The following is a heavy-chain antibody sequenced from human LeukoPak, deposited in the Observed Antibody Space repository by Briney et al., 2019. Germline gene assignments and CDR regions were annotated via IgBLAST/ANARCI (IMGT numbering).Heavy chain of an antibody. CDR2: ISSRGGTI. Sequence: GGSLRLSCAASGFTFSSYEMNWVRQAPGEGPEWISYISSRGGTIKYADSVKGRFTISRDNAKNSLYLQMNSLRAEDTAVYYCARISGWYCDYWGQGTLVTVSS. V-gene: IGHV3-48*03. D-gene: IGHD6-19*01. J-gene: IGHJ4*02. CDR1: GFTFSSYE. CDR3: ARISGWYCDY.